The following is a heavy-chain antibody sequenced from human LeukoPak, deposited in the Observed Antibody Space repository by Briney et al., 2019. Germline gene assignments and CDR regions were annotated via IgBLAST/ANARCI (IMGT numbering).Heavy chain of an antibody. CDR3: ARRSMVQHMDV. CDR2: IDTNTGNP. J-gene: IGHJ6*03. Sequence: ASVKVSCKASGYTFTNHSINWVRQAPGQGLEYMGWIDTNTGNPSYAQAFTGRIVFSLDTSVSTAYLQIRSLKAEDSAVYFCARRSMVQHMDVWGKGTTVIVSS. V-gene: IGHV7-4-1*02. D-gene: IGHD3-10*01. CDR1: GYTFTNHS.